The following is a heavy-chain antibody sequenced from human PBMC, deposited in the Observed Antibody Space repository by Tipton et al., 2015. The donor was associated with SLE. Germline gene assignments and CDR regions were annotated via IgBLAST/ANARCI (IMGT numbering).Heavy chain of an antibody. CDR1: GGSFSGYY. Sequence: TLSLTCDVNGGSFSGYYWSWIRQSPGKGLEWIGEVNHLGTIYYNASLKSRVTISIDTTKNQFYLRVNSVTAADTAVYYCARGGGSYYDYWGQGTLVTVSS. D-gene: IGHD1-26*01. CDR3: ARGGGSYYDY. V-gene: IGHV4-34*01. J-gene: IGHJ4*02. CDR2: VNHLGTI.